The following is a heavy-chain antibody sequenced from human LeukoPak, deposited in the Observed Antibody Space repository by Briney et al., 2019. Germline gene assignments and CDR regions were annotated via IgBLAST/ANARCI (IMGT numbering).Heavy chain of an antibody. D-gene: IGHD6-19*01. CDR3: AKDVVPDSGWDLDH. V-gene: IGHV3-23*01. Sequence: GGSLRLSCAASGFTFSTYSMTWVRQAPGKGLEWVSSIYNSGARTFYAGSVKGRFTVSRDNSKNTLYLEMSSLRAEDTAIYFCAKDVVPDSGWDLDHWGQGTLVTVSS. J-gene: IGHJ4*02. CDR2: IYNSGART. CDR1: GFTFSTYS.